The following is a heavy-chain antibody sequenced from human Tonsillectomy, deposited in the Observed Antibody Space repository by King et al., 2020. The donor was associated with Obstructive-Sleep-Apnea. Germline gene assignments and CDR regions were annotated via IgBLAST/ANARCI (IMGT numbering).Heavy chain of an antibody. Sequence: QLVQSGPEVKKPGASVKVSCKASGYTFTDYYIHWVRQAPGQGLEWMGWINPNSGGTNYAQKFQDRVTMTRDTAISTGYMELGRRTSDDTAVYYCARDRPPAYGSGSKNWFDPWGQGTLVTVSS. CDR2: INPNSGGT. CDR3: ARDRPPAYGSGSKNWFDP. CDR1: GYTFTDYY. D-gene: IGHD3-10*01. V-gene: IGHV1-2*02. J-gene: IGHJ5*02.